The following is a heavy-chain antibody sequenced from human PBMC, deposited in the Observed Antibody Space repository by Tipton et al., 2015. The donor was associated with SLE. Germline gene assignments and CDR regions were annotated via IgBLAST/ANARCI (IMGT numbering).Heavy chain of an antibody. D-gene: IGHD2-2*01. Sequence: TLSLTCTLSGSSISTYYWSWIRQPPGKGLEWIGYIYYSGTTNNNPSLKSRVTISVDTSKNQFSLKLRSVTAADTAVYYCARGHIVVVPAAATWWFDPWGQGTLVTVSS. J-gene: IGHJ5*02. CDR1: GSSISTYY. V-gene: IGHV4-59*08. CDR2: IYYSGTT. CDR3: ARGHIVVVPAAATWWFDP.